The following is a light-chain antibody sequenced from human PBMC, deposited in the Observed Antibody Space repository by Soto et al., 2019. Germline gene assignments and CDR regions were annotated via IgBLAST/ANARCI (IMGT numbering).Light chain of an antibody. CDR1: QSINNW. J-gene: IGKJ1*01. CDR2: KAS. Sequence: DIQMTQSPSTLSASVGDRVNITCRASQSINNWLAWYQQKPGKAPKLLIYKASTLKSGVPSRFSGSGSGTEFTLTISSLQPDDFATYYCQHYNSYSEAFGQGTKMDIK. CDR3: QHYNSYSEA. V-gene: IGKV1-5*03.